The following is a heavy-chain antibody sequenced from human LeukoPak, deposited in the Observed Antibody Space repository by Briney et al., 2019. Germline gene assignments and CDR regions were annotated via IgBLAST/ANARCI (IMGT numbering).Heavy chain of an antibody. Sequence: SETLSLTCTVSGGSISSSSYYWGWIRQPPGKGLEWIGSIYYSGSTYYNPSLKSRVTISVDTSKNQFSLKLSSVTAADTAVYYCARDGAYSSSYFDYWGQGTLVTVSS. V-gene: IGHV4-39*07. J-gene: IGHJ4*02. CDR1: GGSISSSSYY. CDR2: IYYSGST. D-gene: IGHD6-13*01. CDR3: ARDGAYSSSYFDY.